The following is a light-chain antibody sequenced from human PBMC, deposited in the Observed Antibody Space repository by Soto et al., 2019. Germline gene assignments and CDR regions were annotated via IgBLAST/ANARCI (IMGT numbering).Light chain of an antibody. J-gene: IGKJ1*01. V-gene: IGKV3-20*01. CDR3: QQYGSSGT. CDR1: QSVSSSY. CDR2: GAS. Sequence: EIVMTQSPAPLSVSPGERATLSCKASQSVSSSYLAWYQQKPGQAPRLLIYGASSRATGIPDRFSGSGSGTVFTLTISRLEPEDFAVYYCQQYGSSGTFGQGTKVDIK.